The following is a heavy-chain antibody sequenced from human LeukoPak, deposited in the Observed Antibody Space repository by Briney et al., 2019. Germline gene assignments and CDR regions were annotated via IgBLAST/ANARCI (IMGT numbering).Heavy chain of an antibody. CDR2: IYYNGNT. Sequence: SETLSLTCSVSGGSISSCRYCWGWIRQPPGKGLEWIASIYYNGNTYYNPSLKRRVTISVDTSKNQFSLKLSSVTASDTAVYYCARQQCSGGSCYSRAIWFDPWGQGTLVTVSS. D-gene: IGHD2-15*01. CDR3: ARQQCSGGSCYSRAIWFDP. V-gene: IGHV4-39*01. CDR1: GGSISSCRYC. J-gene: IGHJ5*02.